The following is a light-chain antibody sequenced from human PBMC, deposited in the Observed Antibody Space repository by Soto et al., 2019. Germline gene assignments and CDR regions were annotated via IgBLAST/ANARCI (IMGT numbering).Light chain of an antibody. CDR1: QSVSSY. CDR2: DAS. J-gene: IGKJ2*01. CDR3: QQRSNWLYT. Sequence: EIVLTQSPATLYLSPGERATLSCRASQSVSSYLAWYQQKPGQAPRLLIYDASNRATGIPARFSGSGSGTDFTLTISSLEPDDFAVYYCQQRSNWLYTFGQGTKLEIK. V-gene: IGKV3-11*01.